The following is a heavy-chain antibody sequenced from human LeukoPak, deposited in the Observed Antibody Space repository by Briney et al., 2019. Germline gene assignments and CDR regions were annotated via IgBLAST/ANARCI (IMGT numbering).Heavy chain of an antibody. CDR1: GFTLSSYS. J-gene: IGHJ4*02. Sequence: GGSLRLSCAASGFTLSSYSMDWVRQAPGKGLEWVSSISSSSYIYYADSVKGRFTISRDNARNSLHLQMNSLRAEDTAVYYCASQGSGYDSPIDHWGQGTLVTVSS. V-gene: IGHV3-21*01. CDR3: ASQGSGYDSPIDH. D-gene: IGHD5-12*01. CDR2: ISSSSYI.